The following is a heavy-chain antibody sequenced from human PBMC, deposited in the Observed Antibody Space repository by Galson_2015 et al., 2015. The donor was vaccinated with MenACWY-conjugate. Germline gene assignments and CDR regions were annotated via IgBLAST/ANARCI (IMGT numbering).Heavy chain of an antibody. D-gene: IGHD5-12*01. CDR1: GFTFSRYA. CDR2: IWYDGSKT. V-gene: IGHV3-33*01. Sequence: SLILSCAASGFTFSRYAMHWVRQAPGKGLEWVAVIWYDGSKTYYADSVNGRFTISRDNSKNTAYVQMNSLRAEDTAIYYCFAINSGIDGWGQGTLVTVSS. J-gene: IGHJ4*02. CDR3: FAINSGIDG.